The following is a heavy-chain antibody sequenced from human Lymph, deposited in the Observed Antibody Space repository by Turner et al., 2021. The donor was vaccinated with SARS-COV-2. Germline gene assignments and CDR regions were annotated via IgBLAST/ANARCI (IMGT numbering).Heavy chain of an antibody. V-gene: IGHV3-23*01. CDR2: ISGSGGSK. J-gene: IGHJ4*02. D-gene: IGHD2-2*01. CDR3: AKGGGWGYQLGVYFDY. Sequence: VQLLESGGGLVQPGGSLRPSCAASGSTFSSQAMSWVGQGTGKGLGVVAAISGSGGSKNYADSVKGRFTISRENTKNPLYLQMNSLRAEDTAVYYCAKGGGWGYQLGVYFDYWGQGTLVTVSS. CDR1: GSTFSSQA.